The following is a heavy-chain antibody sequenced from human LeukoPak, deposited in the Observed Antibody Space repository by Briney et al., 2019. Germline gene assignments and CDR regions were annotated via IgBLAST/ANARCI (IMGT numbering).Heavy chain of an antibody. CDR2: IYSGGST. V-gene: IGHV3-53*05. J-gene: IGHJ6*03. CDR1: GFTVSSNY. CDR3: AGANPNYYYYYMDV. Sequence: GGSLRLSCAASGFTVSSNYMSWVRQAPGKGLEWVSVIYSGGSTYYADSVKGRFTIPRDNSKNTLYLQMNSLRAEDTAVYYCAGANPNYYYYYMDVWGKGNTVTVSS. D-gene: IGHD4/OR15-4a*01.